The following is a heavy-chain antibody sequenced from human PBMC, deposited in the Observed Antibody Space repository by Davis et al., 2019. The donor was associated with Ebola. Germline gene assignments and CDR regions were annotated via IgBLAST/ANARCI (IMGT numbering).Heavy chain of an antibody. D-gene: IGHD6-6*01. V-gene: IGHV5-51*01. Sequence: PGGSLRLSCKGSGYSFTSYWIGWVRQMPGKGLEWMGIIYPGDSDTRYSPSFQGQVTISADKSISTAYLPWSSLKASDTAIYYCASSSSGGGWFDPWGQGTLVTVSS. J-gene: IGHJ5*02. CDR2: IYPGDSDT. CDR3: ASSSSGGGWFDP. CDR1: GYSFTSYW.